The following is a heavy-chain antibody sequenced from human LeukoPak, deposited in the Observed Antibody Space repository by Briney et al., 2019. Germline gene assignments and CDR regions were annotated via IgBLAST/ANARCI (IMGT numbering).Heavy chain of an antibody. CDR1: GFIFNHHA. Sequence: PGGSLRLSCAASGFIFNHHAMHWVRQAPGKRLEWVAVIWSDKSNKFYADSVRGRFTISRDDSRKTVYLQMDTMTVEDTAVYYCAKDAQRGFDYSNSLEYWGQGALVTVAS. J-gene: IGHJ4*02. V-gene: IGHV3-33*06. CDR3: AKDAQRGFDYSNSLEY. D-gene: IGHD4-11*01. CDR2: IWSDKSNK.